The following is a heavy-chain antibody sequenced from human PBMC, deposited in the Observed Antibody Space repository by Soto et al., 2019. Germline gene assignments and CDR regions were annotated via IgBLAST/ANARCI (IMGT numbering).Heavy chain of an antibody. J-gene: IGHJ4*02. CDR3: VSWVSAHFDY. Sequence: GSLRLSCVVSRYTFKSHGLSWVRQAPGKGLEWVSTIDSTGANTHYADSVRGRFTISRDNSRNTLHLQMHDLRADDTALYYCVSWVSAHFDYRGQGTLVTVSS. CDR2: IDSTGANT. D-gene: IGHD3-16*01. CDR1: RYTFKSHG. V-gene: IGHV3-23*01.